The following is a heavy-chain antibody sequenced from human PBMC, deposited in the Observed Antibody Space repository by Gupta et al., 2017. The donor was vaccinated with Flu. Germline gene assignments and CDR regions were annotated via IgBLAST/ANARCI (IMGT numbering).Heavy chain of an antibody. J-gene: IGHJ6*02. Sequence: EVQVVEPGGGLVQPGGSLSTSCAGSGFTVIDVWMSWVRQAPGKGLEWVSRIRTKAEGGTTDDAAPVKGRFSISREDSKNTLYLQMNSLKTEDTAVYYCTGGLGVTDMDVWGQGTTVTVSS. V-gene: IGHV3-15*01. CDR1: GFTVIDVW. CDR3: TGGLGVTDMDV. D-gene: IGHD1-26*01. CDR2: IRTKAEGGTT.